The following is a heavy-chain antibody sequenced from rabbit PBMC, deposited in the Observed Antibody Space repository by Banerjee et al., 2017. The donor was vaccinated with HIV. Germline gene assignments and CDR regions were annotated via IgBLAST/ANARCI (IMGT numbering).Heavy chain of an antibody. CDR1: GFSFSSSYY. D-gene: IGHD6-1*01. CDR3: ARAGTYNGAGYAYDAFDP. Sequence: SLEESGGDLVKPGASLTLTCTASGFSFSSSYYMCWVRQAPGKGLELIGCIYTGSGSSYYASWAKGRFTISKTSSTTVTLQMTSLTAADTATYFCARAGTYNGAGYAYDAFDPWGPGTLVTVS. CDR2: IYTGSGSS. J-gene: IGHJ2*01. V-gene: IGHV1S40*01.